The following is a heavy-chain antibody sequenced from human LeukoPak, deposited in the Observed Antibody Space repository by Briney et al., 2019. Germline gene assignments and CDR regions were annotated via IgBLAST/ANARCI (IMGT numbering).Heavy chain of an antibody. V-gene: IGHV3-23*01. CDR2: ISGSGGST. Sequence: PGGSLRLSCAASGFTFSSYAMSWVRQAPGKGLEWVSTISGSGGSTYYADSVKGRFTISRDNSKNTLYLQMNSLRAEDTAVYYCAKGHSGYCSSSSCYVFDPWGQGTLVTVSS. J-gene: IGHJ5*02. D-gene: IGHD2-2*01. CDR1: GFTFSSYA. CDR3: AKGHSGYCSSSSCYVFDP.